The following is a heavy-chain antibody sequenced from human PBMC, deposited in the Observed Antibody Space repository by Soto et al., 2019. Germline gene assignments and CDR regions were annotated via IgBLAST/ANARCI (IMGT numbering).Heavy chain of an antibody. Sequence: EVHVLESGGGLVQPGGSLRLSCAASGFTFSRYAMTWVRQAPGKGLEWVSVISSSGSSIYYADSVKGRFTISRDNSKNTLYLQMNSLRAEDTAVYYCARDRYYDGSGYYFAFDSRGQGTLVTVSS. V-gene: IGHV3-23*01. CDR1: GFTFSRYA. D-gene: IGHD3-22*01. CDR2: ISSSGSSI. J-gene: IGHJ4*02. CDR3: ARDRYYDGSGYYFAFDS.